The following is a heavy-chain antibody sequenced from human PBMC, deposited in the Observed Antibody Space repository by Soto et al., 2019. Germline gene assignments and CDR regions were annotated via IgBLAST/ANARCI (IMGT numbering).Heavy chain of an antibody. Sequence: SETLSLTCTVSGGSISSGSYYWGWIRQPPGKGLEWIGSIYYSGSTYYNPSLKSRVTISVDTSKNQFSLKLSSVTAADTAVYYCARQGHIVVVPAATPWFDPWGQGTLVTVSS. V-gene: IGHV4-39*01. CDR2: IYYSGST. D-gene: IGHD2-2*01. CDR3: ARQGHIVVVPAATPWFDP. J-gene: IGHJ5*02. CDR1: GGSISSGSYY.